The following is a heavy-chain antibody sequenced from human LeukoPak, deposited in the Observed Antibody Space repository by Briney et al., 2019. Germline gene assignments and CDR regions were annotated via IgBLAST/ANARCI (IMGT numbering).Heavy chain of an antibody. CDR2: ISAFNGNT. J-gene: IGHJ5*01. CDR1: GYTFTNFG. CDR3: ARDPGSFLSSSGWLNWFDF. D-gene: IGHD6-19*01. Sequence: GASVKVSCKASGYTFTNFGINWVRQAPGQGLEWMGWISAFNGNTNYAHNVQGRVTMTTDTSTSTAYMELRSLRSDDTAVYYCARDPGSFLSSSGWLNWFDFWGQGTLVTVSS. V-gene: IGHV1-18*01.